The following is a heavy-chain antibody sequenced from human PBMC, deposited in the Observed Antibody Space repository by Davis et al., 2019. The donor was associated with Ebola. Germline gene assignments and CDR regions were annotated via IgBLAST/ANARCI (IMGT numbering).Heavy chain of an antibody. CDR1: GFTFSNAW. D-gene: IGHD4-17*01. V-gene: IGHV3-15*01. J-gene: IGHJ4*02. CDR2: IKSKTDGGTT. Sequence: GGSLRLSCAASGFTFSNAWMNWVRQAPGKGLEWIGHIKSKTDGGTTDYAAPVKGRFTISRDDSKNTAYLQMNSLKTEDTAVYYCTVTVTTLDYWGQGTLVTVSS. CDR3: TVTVTTLDY.